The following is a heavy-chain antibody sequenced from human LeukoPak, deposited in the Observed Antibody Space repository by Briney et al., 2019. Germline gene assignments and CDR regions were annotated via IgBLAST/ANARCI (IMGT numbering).Heavy chain of an antibody. Sequence: ASVKVSCKASGYTFTSYGISWVRQAPGQGLVWMGWISAYNGNTNYAQKLQGRVTMTTDTSTSTAYMELRSLRSDDTAVYYCARDLVIVATLSYFDYWGQGTLVTVSS. V-gene: IGHV1-18*04. D-gene: IGHD5-12*01. CDR2: ISAYNGNT. J-gene: IGHJ4*02. CDR3: ARDLVIVATLSYFDY. CDR1: GYTFTSYG.